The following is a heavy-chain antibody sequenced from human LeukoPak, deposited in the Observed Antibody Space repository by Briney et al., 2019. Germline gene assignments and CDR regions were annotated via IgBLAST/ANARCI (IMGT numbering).Heavy chain of an antibody. CDR1: GFTVSSNY. CDR3: ARSNSNAYYYDSSGH. CDR2: IYSGGST. J-gene: IGHJ4*02. Sequence: GGSLRLSCAASGFTVSSNYMSWVRQAPGKGLEWVSVIYSGGSTYYADSVKGRFTISRDNSKNTLYLQMNSLRAEDTAVYYCARSNSNAYYYDSSGHWGQGTLVTVSS. V-gene: IGHV3-53*01. D-gene: IGHD3-22*01.